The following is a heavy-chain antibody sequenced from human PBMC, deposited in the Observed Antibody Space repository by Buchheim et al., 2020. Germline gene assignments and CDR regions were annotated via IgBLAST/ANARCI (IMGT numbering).Heavy chain of an antibody. CDR1: GFSFSSYW. J-gene: IGHJ5*02. V-gene: IGHV3-74*01. Sequence: EVQLVESGGGLVQPGGSLRLSCAASGFSFSSYWMHWVRQAPGRGLVWVSRITSDGSGTGYADSVTGRFTISRDNAKNTLYLQMNSLSPEDTAVYSCARGIAATANPNWFDPWGQGTL. D-gene: IGHD6-25*01. CDR2: ITSDGSGT. CDR3: ARGIAATANPNWFDP.